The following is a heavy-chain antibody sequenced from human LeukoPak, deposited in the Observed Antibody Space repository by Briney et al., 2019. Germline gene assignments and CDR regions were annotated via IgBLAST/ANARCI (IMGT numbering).Heavy chain of an antibody. Sequence: SGTLSLTCAVSGGSISSSNWWSWVRQPPGKGLEWIGEIYHSGSTNYNPSLKSRVTISVDKSKNQFSLKLSSVAAADTAVYYCARVIRTTVAYFDYWGQGTLVTVSS. CDR3: ARVIRTTVAYFDY. J-gene: IGHJ4*02. CDR2: IYHSGST. V-gene: IGHV4-4*02. CDR1: GGSISSSNW. D-gene: IGHD4-23*01.